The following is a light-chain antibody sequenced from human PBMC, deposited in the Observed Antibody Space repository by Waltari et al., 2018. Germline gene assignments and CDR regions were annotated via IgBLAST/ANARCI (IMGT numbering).Light chain of an antibody. J-gene: IGLJ2*01. Sequence: QSALTQPASVSGSPGQTITISCTGTSSDIGGHNYVSWYQQHPGKAPKLMIYDVVKRPSGVSNRFSGSKSDNTASLTISGLQAEDDAIYYCSSYASSKFGGGTKLTVL. CDR2: DVV. CDR1: SSDIGGHNY. CDR3: SSYASSK. V-gene: IGLV2-14*01.